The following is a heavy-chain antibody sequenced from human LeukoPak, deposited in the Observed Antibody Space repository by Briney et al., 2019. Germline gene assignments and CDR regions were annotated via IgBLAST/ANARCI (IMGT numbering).Heavy chain of an antibody. V-gene: IGHV5-51*01. D-gene: IGHD2-2*01. CDR1: GYSFTSYW. CDR3: ARLSTSEWQRFDY. Sequence: GESLKISCKGSGYSFTSYWIGWVRQMPGKGLEWMGTIYPGDSDTRYSPSFQGQVTISADKSISTAYLQWNSLKASDTAMYHCARLSTSEWQRFDYWGRGTLVTVSS. J-gene: IGHJ4*02. CDR2: IYPGDSDT.